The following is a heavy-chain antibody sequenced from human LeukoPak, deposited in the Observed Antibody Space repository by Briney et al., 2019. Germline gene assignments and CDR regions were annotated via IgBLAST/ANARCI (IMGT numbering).Heavy chain of an antibody. CDR3: ASSRSSSGWSLIDY. CDR2: IYYSGST. CDR1: GGSINSYY. Sequence: SETLSLTCTVSGGSINSYYWSWIRQPPGKGLEWVGYIYYSGSTNYKPSLKRRVTISVDTSKNQFSLTVSSVTAADTAVYYCASSRSSSGWSLIDYWGQGALVTVSS. D-gene: IGHD6-19*01. V-gene: IGHV4-59*01. J-gene: IGHJ4*02.